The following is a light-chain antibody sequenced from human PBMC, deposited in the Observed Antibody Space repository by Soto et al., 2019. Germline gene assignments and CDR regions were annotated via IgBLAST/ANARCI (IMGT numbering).Light chain of an antibody. CDR2: GAS. V-gene: IGKV3-20*01. CDR3: EQYGTSPIT. Sequence: ENVLTQSPGTLSLSPGERATLSCRASQTVSSYLTWYQQRPGQAPRLLIYGASRRATGIPDRFSGSVSGTDFTLTISRLEPEDFALYYCEQYGTSPITFGQGTRLEIK. J-gene: IGKJ5*01. CDR1: QTVSSY.